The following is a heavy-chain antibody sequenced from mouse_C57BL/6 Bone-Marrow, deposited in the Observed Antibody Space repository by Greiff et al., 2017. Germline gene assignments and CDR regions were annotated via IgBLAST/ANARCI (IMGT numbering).Heavy chain of an antibody. CDR1: GYTFTSYG. D-gene: IGHD1-1*01. CDR3: AITTVVARDPMDY. Sequence: QVQLQQSGAELARPGASVKLSCKASGYTFTSYGISWVKQRTGQGLEWIGEIYPRSGNTYYNEKFKGKATLTADQSSSTAYMALRSLTSEDSAVYFCAITTVVARDPMDYWGQGTSVTVAS. V-gene: IGHV1-81*01. J-gene: IGHJ4*01. CDR2: IYPRSGNT.